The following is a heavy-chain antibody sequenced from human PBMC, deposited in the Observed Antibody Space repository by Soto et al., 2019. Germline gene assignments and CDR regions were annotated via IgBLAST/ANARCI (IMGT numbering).Heavy chain of an antibody. J-gene: IGHJ4*01. CDR3: AKPTRTYYFDY. Sequence: GGSLRLSCAASGFTFSSYAMSWVRQAPGKGLEWVSAISGSGGSTYYADSVKGRFTISRDNSKNTLSLKMNSLRAEVTAVYYCAKPTRTYYFDYWGQGTLVTVSS. V-gene: IGHV3-23*01. CDR1: GFTFSSYA. CDR2: ISGSGGST.